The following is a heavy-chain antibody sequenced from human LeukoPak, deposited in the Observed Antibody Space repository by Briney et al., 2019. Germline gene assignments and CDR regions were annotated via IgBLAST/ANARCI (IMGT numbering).Heavy chain of an antibody. D-gene: IGHD2-2*01. Sequence: SETLSLTCAVYGGSFSGYYWSWIRQPPGKGLEWIGEINHSGSTNYNPSLKSRVTISVDTSKNQFSLKLSSVPAADTAVYYCARGRYCSSTSCYGGYYYYYYGMDVWGKGTTVTVSS. V-gene: IGHV4-34*01. CDR3: ARGRYCSSTSCYGGYYYYYYGMDV. CDR1: GGSFSGYY. J-gene: IGHJ6*04. CDR2: INHSGST.